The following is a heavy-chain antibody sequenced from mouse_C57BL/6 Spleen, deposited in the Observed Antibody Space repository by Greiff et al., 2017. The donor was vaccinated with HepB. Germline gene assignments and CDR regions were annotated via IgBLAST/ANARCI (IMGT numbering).Heavy chain of an antibody. CDR2: ISDGGSYT. CDR3: ARVDYYGSTPWFAY. D-gene: IGHD1-1*01. Sequence: EVQGVESGGGLVKPGGSLKLSCAASGFTFSSYAMSWVRQTPEKRLEWVATISDGGSYTYYPDNVKGRFTISRDNAKNNLYLQMSHLKSEDTAMYYCARVDYYGSTPWFAYWGQGTLVTVSA. J-gene: IGHJ3*01. V-gene: IGHV5-4*01. CDR1: GFTFSSYA.